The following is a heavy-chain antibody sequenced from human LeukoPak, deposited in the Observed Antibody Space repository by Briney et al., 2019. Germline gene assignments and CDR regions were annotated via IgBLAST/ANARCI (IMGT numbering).Heavy chain of an antibody. CDR1: GFTVSSNY. J-gene: IGHJ6*02. D-gene: IGHD2-15*01. CDR3: ARDDYNPGYCSGGSCYYYYYGMDV. Sequence: GGSLRLSCAASGFTVSSNYMSWVRQAPGKGLEWVAVISYDGSNKYYADSVKGRFTISRDNSKNTLYLQMNSLRAEDTAVYYCARDDYNPGYCSGGSCYYYYYGMDVWGQGTTVTVSS. CDR2: ISYDGSNK. V-gene: IGHV3-30-3*01.